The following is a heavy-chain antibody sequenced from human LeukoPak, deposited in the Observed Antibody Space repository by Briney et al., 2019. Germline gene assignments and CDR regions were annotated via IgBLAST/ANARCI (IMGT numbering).Heavy chain of an antibody. CDR2: ISYDGSNK. D-gene: IGHD6-13*01. J-gene: IGHJ4*02. Sequence: PGGSLRLSCAASGFTFSSYAMHWVRQAPGKGLEWVAVISYDGSNKYYADSVKGRFTISRDNSKNTLYLQMNSLRAEDTAVYYCARDRPYSSSWAGYFDYWGQGTLVTVSS. V-gene: IGHV3-30-3*01. CDR1: GFTFSSYA. CDR3: ARDRPYSSSWAGYFDY.